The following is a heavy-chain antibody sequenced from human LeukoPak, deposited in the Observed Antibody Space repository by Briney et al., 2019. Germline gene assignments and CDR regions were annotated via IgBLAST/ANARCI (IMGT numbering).Heavy chain of an antibody. Sequence: PGGSLRLSCAASGFTFSSYSMNWVRQAPGKGLEWVSSISSSSSYIYYADSVKGRFTISRDNAKNSLYLQMNSLRAEDTAVYYCAKVRTYFYHGLDVWGQGTTVTVSS. CDR3: AKVRTYFYHGLDV. J-gene: IGHJ6*02. V-gene: IGHV3-21*04. CDR2: ISSSSSYI. CDR1: GFTFSSYS. D-gene: IGHD1-14*01.